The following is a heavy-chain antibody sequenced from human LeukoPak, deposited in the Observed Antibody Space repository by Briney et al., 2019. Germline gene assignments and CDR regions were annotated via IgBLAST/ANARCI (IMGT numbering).Heavy chain of an antibody. V-gene: IGHV3-30-3*01. J-gene: IGHJ4*02. CDR2: ISYDGSNK. CDR3: ARDIHSSGYYFDY. CDR1: GFTFSSYA. D-gene: IGHD3-22*01. Sequence: PGGSLRLSCAASGFTFSSYAMHWVRRAPGKGLEWVAVISYDGSNKYYADSVKGRFTISRDNSKNTLYLQMNSLRAEDTAVYYCARDIHSSGYYFDYWGQGTLVTVSS.